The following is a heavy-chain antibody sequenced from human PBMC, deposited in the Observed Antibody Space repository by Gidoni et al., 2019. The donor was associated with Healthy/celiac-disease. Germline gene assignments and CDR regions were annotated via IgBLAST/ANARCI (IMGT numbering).Heavy chain of an antibody. V-gene: IGHV3-74*01. CDR3: ARDPNSDYGGRGGFDY. CDR2: FNSDGSST. D-gene: IGHD4-17*01. J-gene: IGHJ4*02. Sequence: EVQLVESGGGLAQPGGSLRLSCAASGFTFSRYWMHWVRQAQGKGLVWVSRFNSDGSSTSYADSVKGRFTISRDNAKNTLYLQMNSLRAEDTTVYYCARDPNSDYGGRGGFDYWGQGTLVTVSS. CDR1: GFTFSRYW.